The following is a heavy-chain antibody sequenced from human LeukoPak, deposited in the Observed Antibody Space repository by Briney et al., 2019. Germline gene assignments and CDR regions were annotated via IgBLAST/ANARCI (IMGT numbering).Heavy chain of an antibody. CDR2: ISKSGDTI. V-gene: IGHV3-48*01. Sequence: PGGSLRLSCAASGFSFSSYNMNWVRLTPGKGLEWVSHISKSGDTIYYADSVKGRFTISRDNARNSLYLQMNTLRAEDTAVYYCARGAVVGATLYYFDYWGQGTLVTVSS. CDR3: ARGAVVGATLYYFDY. D-gene: IGHD1-26*01. J-gene: IGHJ4*02. CDR1: GFSFSSYN.